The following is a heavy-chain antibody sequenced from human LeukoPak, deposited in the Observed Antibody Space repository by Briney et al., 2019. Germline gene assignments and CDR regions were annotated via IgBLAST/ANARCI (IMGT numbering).Heavy chain of an antibody. J-gene: IGHJ1*01. CDR3: ATLESTKSVL. CDR1: GFRFGRDW. D-gene: IGHD2-2*01. CDR2: VKQDGTEK. V-gene: IGHV3-7*01. Sequence: QPGGSLRLICVASGFRFGRDWISWVRQAPGKGLEWVACVKQDGTEKNYVVSVWGRFTVSVDNGKNSLYLQMNSLRAEDTAKYYCATLESTKSVLWGRGTAVIVSS.